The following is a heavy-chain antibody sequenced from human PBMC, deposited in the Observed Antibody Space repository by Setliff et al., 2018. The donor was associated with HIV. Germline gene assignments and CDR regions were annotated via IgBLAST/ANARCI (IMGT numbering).Heavy chain of an antibody. V-gene: IGHV4-38-2*02. D-gene: IGHD5-18*01. Sequence: SETLSLTCTVSGYSISSGYYWGFIRQPPGKGLEWIGSIFHSGSTYYNPSLKSRVTISVDTSKNQFSLKLTSVTAADTAVYYCAIDHVTNIAESGYGYTRIDPWGPGISVTVSS. CDR1: GYSISSGYY. CDR2: IFHSGST. CDR3: AIDHVTNIAESGYGYTRIDP. J-gene: IGHJ5*02.